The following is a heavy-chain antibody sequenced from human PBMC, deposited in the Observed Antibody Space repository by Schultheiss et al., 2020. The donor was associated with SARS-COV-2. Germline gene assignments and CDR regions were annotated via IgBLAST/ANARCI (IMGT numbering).Heavy chain of an antibody. Sequence: GGSLRLSCAASGFIFTTYGMNWVRQAPGKGLEWVSSISTSDSYIYYTDSVKGRFTISRDNAKNSLYLQMNSLRAEDTAVYYCARQRCSSTSCLNFDYWGQGTLVTVSS. CDR3: ARQRCSSTSCLNFDY. CDR2: ISTSDSYI. V-gene: IGHV3-21*04. CDR1: GFIFTTYG. D-gene: IGHD2-2*01. J-gene: IGHJ4*02.